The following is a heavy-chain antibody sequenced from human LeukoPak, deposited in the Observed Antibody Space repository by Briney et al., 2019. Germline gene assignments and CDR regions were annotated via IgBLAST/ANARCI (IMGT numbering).Heavy chain of an antibody. CDR2: IYYSGST. CDR1: GGSISSGGYF. Sequence: SQTLSLTCTVSGGSISSGGYFWSWLRQHPGKGLEWIGYIYYSGSTYYNPSLKSRVTISVDTSKNQFSLKLSSVTAADTAVYYCARGRGYCSGGSCSKYPVFDPWGQGTLVTVSS. CDR3: ARGRGYCSGGSCSKYPVFDP. D-gene: IGHD2-15*01. V-gene: IGHV4-31*03. J-gene: IGHJ5*02.